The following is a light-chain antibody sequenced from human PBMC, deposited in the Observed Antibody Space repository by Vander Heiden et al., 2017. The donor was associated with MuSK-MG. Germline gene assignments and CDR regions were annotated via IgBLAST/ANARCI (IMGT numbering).Light chain of an antibody. V-gene: IGKV1-33*01. CDR2: DAS. Sequence: DIQMTQSPSSLSASVGDRVTITCQASQDISNYLNWYQQKPGKAPKLLIYDASIVDSGVPARFSGSGYGTHFTFTISSRQPEDFAPYYCQKADNSLPFTFGGGTKVDI. J-gene: IGKJ4*01. CDR3: QKADNSLPFT. CDR1: QDISNY.